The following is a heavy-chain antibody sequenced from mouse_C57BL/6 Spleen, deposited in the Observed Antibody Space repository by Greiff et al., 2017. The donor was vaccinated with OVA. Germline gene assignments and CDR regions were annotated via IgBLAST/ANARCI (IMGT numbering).Heavy chain of an antibody. D-gene: IGHD1-1*01. J-gene: IGHJ1*03. CDR1: GFTFSDYG. V-gene: IGHV5-17*01. CDR2: ISSGSSTI. CDR3: ARPGDYYGYCYFDV. Sequence: EVQLVESGGGLVKPGGSLKLSCAASGFTFSDYGMHWVRQAPEKGLEWVAYISSGSSTIYYADTVKGRFPISRDNAKHTLFLQMTSLRSEDTAMYYCARPGDYYGYCYFDVWGTGTTVTVSS.